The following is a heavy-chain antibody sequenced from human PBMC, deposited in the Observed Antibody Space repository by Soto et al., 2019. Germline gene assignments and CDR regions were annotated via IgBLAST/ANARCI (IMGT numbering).Heavy chain of an antibody. D-gene: IGHD3-10*01. Sequence: QVQLQESGPGLVKPSGTLSLTCAVSGASISSSNWWSWVRQPPGKGLEWIGEIYHSGSTNYNPSPNCRVTTSVGKSTHQFSLKLNSVSAADGAVYDCWCTIFWFGYWGQGTLVTVSS. CDR2: IYHSGST. CDR3: WCTIFWFGY. CDR1: GASISSSNW. J-gene: IGHJ4*02. V-gene: IGHV4-4*02.